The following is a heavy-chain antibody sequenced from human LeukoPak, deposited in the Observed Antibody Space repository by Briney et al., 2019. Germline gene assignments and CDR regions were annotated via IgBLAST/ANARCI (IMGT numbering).Heavy chain of an antibody. CDR3: ARDRTIAAAGTPDY. Sequence: GASVKVSCKASGYTFDIYGINWVRKAPGQGLEWMGWISAYNGNTNYAQKLQGRVTMTTDTSTSTAYMGLRSLRSEDTAVYYCARDRTIAAAGTPDYWGQGTLVTVSS. V-gene: IGHV1-18*01. D-gene: IGHD6-13*01. J-gene: IGHJ4*02. CDR2: ISAYNGNT. CDR1: GYTFDIYG.